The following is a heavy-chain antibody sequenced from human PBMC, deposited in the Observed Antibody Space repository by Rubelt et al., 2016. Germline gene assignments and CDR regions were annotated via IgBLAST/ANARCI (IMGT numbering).Heavy chain of an antibody. Sequence: GQLVQSGAEVKKPGASVKVSCKSSGYSFTDYYMHWVRQAPGQGLEWMGWFNPNSGGTEYAQNFQGRVTMTRDTSISTAYMELSRLRSDDTAVDYCASDQIDVRPGFDQWGQGTLVTVSS. CDR2: FNPNSGGT. D-gene: IGHD6-6*01. V-gene: IGHV1-2*02. J-gene: IGHJ4*02. CDR1: GYSFTDYY. CDR3: ASDQIDVRPGFDQ.